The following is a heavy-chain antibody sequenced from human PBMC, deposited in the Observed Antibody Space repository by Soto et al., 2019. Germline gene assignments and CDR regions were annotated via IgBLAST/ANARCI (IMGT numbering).Heavy chain of an antibody. CDR3: AKNEGYCSSTSCYTRGGYYYGMDV. CDR2: ISYDGSNK. CDR1: GFTFSSYG. D-gene: IGHD2-2*02. V-gene: IGHV3-30*18. Sequence: GSLRLSCAASGFTFSSYGMHWVRQAPGKGLEWVAVISYDGSNKYYADSVKGRFTISRDNSKNTLYLQMNSLRAEDTAVYYCAKNEGYCSSTSCYTRGGYYYGMDVWGQGTTVTVSS. J-gene: IGHJ6*02.